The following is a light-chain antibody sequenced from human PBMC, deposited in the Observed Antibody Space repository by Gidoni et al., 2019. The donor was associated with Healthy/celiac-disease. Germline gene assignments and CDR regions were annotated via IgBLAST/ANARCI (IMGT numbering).Light chain of an antibody. CDR1: QSVSSSY. CDR2: GAA. CDR3: QQYGSSPIT. V-gene: IGKV3-20*01. J-gene: IGKJ5*01. Sequence: EIVLTQSPGTLSLSPGERATLSCRASQSVSSSYLAWYQQKPGQAPRLLIYGAASRATGIPDRFSGSGSGTDFTLTISRLEPEDFAVYYCQQYGSSPITFXQXTRLEIK.